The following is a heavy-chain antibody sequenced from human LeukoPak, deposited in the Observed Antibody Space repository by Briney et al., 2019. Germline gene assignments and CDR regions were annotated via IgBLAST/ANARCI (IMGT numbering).Heavy chain of an antibody. CDR2: IYYTGST. CDR3: VKSGAYGLIDY. J-gene: IGHJ4*02. V-gene: IGHV4-39*01. Sequence: SETLSLTCAVSGASISGSGYYLGWIRQPPGKGLEWIGNIYYTGSTYYNASLQSRVTISIDMSKNQFSLRLSSVTAADTAMYYCVKSGAYGLIDYWGQGTLATVSS. D-gene: IGHD1-26*01. CDR1: GASISGSGYY.